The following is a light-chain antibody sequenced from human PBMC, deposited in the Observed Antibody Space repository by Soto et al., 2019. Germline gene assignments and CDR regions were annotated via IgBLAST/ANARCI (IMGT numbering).Light chain of an antibody. CDR1: QSVGSK. CDR3: QKYSNWPPVT. J-gene: IGKJ4*01. Sequence: ETVMTQSPVTLSVSPGERATLSCRASQSVGSKVAWYQQKPGQAPSLLIYGASTRATGIPVRFSGSGSGTEFTLTISSLQSEDFAVYYCQKYSNWPPVTFGGGTKVEIK. V-gene: IGKV3-15*01. CDR2: GAS.